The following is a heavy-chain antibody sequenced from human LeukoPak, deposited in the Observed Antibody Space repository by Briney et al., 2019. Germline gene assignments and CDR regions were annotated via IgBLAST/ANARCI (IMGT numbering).Heavy chain of an antibody. V-gene: IGHV3-23*01. J-gene: IGHJ3*02. CDR3: AKKGYCSSTSCFNDAFDI. CDR2: FTRNDETT. Sequence: GGSLRLSCAASGFTFSNSAMSWVRQAPGKGLEWVSGFTRNDETTSYADSVKGRFTISRDNSRDTLYLQMNSLTAEDTAVYYCAKKGYCSSTSCFNDAFDIWGQGTMVTVSS. D-gene: IGHD2-2*01. CDR1: GFTFSNSA.